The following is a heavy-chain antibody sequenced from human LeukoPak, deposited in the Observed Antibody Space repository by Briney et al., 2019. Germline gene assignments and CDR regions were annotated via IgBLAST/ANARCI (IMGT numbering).Heavy chain of an antibody. V-gene: IGHV1-69*01. CDR3: ARAAGCRDGYNCAFDI. CDR2: IIPIFGTA. D-gene: IGHD5-24*01. Sequence: GSSVKVFCKASVGPFSSYAISWVRQAPGQGLEWMGGIIPIFGTANYAQKFQGRVTITADESTSTAYMELSSLRSEDTAVYYCARAAGCRDGYNCAFDIWGQGTMVTVST. CDR1: VGPFSSYA. J-gene: IGHJ3*02.